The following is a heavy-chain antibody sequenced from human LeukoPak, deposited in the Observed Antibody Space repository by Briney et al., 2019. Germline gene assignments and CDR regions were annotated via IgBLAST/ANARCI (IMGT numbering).Heavy chain of an antibody. J-gene: IGHJ4*02. CDR3: TTLRLAASDH. Sequence: GGSLRLSCAASGFTFSDAWMSWVRHAPGKGLEWVGRVKSKTDGGTIDYAAPVQDRSTISRDESRNTLYLQMNSLKTEDSGVYYCTTLRLAASDHWGQGTLVTVSS. CDR2: VKSKTDGGTI. CDR1: GFTFSDAW. D-gene: IGHD3-9*01. V-gene: IGHV3-15*01.